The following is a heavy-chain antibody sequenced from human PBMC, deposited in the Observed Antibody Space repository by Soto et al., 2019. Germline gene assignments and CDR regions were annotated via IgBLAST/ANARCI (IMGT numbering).Heavy chain of an antibody. CDR2: IKQDGTEK. D-gene: IGHD2-2*01. J-gene: IGHJ4*02. CDR3: ASRYLEYSFSSACSAPYDY. V-gene: IGHV3-7*05. Sequence: GGSLRLSCAASGFSFRSFWMSWVRQAPGKGLEWVANIKQDGTEKNYLDSVKGRFTISRDNAKNSLYLPMNSLRAEDTAVYYCASRYLEYSFSSACSAPYDYWGQGALVTVSS. CDR1: GFSFRSFW.